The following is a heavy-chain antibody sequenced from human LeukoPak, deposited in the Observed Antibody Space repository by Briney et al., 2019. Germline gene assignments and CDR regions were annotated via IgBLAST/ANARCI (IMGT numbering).Heavy chain of an antibody. CDR3: ARGLGSRITIFGVVIIDHAFDI. CDR2: IYYSGST. Sequence: SETLSLTCTVSGGSISSGDYYWSWIRQPPGKGLEWIGYIYYSGSTYYNPSLKSRVTISVDTSKNQFSLKLSSVTAADTAVYYCARGLGSRITIFGVVIIDHAFDIWGQGTMVTVSS. CDR1: GGSISSGDYY. D-gene: IGHD3-3*01. J-gene: IGHJ3*02. V-gene: IGHV4-30-4*08.